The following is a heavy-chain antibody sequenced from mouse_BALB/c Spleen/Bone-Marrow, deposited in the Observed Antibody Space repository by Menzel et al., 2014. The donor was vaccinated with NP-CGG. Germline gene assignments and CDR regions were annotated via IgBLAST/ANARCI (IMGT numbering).Heavy chain of an antibody. CDR3: ARGGNWEDFDY. CDR2: ISSGSSTI. V-gene: IGHV5-17*02. J-gene: IGHJ2*01. CDR1: GFTLSSFG. D-gene: IGHD4-1*01. Sequence: EVQRVESGGGLVQPGGSRKLSCAASGFTLSSFGMHWVRQAPERGLEWVAYISSGSSTIYYADTVKGRFTISRDNPKNTLFLQMTSLRSEDTAMYYCARGGNWEDFDYWGQGTTLTVSS.